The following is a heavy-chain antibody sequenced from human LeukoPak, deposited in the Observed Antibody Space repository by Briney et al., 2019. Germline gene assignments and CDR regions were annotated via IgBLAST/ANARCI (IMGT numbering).Heavy chain of an antibody. V-gene: IGHV3-21*01. D-gene: IGHD4-17*01. Sequence: GGSLRLSCAASGFTFSSYSMNWVRQAPGKGLEWVSSISSSSSYIYYADSVKGRFTISRDNAKNSLYLQMNSQRAEDTAVYYCARDRSTVPDYWGQGTLVTVSS. CDR2: ISSSSSYI. J-gene: IGHJ4*02. CDR3: ARDRSTVPDY. CDR1: GFTFSSYS.